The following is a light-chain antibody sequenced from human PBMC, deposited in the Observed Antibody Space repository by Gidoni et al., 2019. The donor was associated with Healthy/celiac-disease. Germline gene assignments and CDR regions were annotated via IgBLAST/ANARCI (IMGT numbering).Light chain of an antibody. CDR1: QSVLYSPNNKNY. CDR3: QQYYSTPLT. V-gene: IGKV4-1*01. CDR2: WAS. J-gene: IGKJ4*01. Sequence: DIVLTQSPDSLAVSLGERATINCKSSQSVLYSPNNKNYLAWYQQKPGQPPKLLIYWASTRESGVPDRVSGSGSGTDFTLTISSLQAEEVAVYYCQQYYSTPLTFGGGTKVEIK.